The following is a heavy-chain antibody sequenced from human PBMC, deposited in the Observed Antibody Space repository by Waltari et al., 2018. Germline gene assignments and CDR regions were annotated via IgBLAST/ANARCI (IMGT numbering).Heavy chain of an antibody. CDR2: ISGSGGST. Sequence: VQLQESGPGLVKPSETLSLTCTVSGGSISSYYWSWIRQPPGKGLEWVSAISGSGGSTYYADSVKGRFTISRDNSKNTLYLQMNSLRAEDTAVYYCAKDLQVTPLRWGQGTLVTVSS. D-gene: IGHD4-4*01. CDR1: GGSISSYY. CDR3: AKDLQVTPLR. V-gene: IGHV3-23*01. J-gene: IGHJ4*02.